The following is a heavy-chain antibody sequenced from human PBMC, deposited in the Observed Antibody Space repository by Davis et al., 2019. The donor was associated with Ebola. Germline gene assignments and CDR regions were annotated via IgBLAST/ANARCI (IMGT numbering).Heavy chain of an antibody. J-gene: IGHJ5*02. CDR1: GYSISSGYY. CDR3: AKAYDSSGYAWFDP. D-gene: IGHD3-22*01. Sequence: SETLSLTCTVSGYSISSGYYWSWIRQPPGKGLEWIGSIYLTGKTYYNPSLKSRVTISVDTSKNQFSLKLSSVTAADTAVYYCAKAYDSSGYAWFDPWGQGTLVTVSS. V-gene: IGHV4-38-2*02. CDR2: IYLTGKT.